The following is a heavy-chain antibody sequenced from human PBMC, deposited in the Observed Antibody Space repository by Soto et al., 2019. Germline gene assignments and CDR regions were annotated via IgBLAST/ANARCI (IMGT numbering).Heavy chain of an antibody. Sequence: QVQLVQSGAEVKKPGSSVKVSCKASGGTFSSYTISWVRQAPGQGLEWMGRIIPILGIANYAQKFQGRVTITADKSTSTAYRELSSLRSEDTAVYYCARARYYYDSSGYYPPFDYWGQGTLVTVSS. D-gene: IGHD3-22*01. CDR1: GGTFSSYT. V-gene: IGHV1-69*02. CDR2: IIPILGIA. J-gene: IGHJ4*02. CDR3: ARARYYYDSSGYYPPFDY.